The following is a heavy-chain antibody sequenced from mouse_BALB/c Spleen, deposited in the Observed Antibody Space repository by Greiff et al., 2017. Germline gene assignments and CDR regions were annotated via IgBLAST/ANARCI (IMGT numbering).Heavy chain of an antibody. CDR1: GYTFTDYW. J-gene: IGHJ2*01. V-gene: IGHV1-69*01. Sequence: VQLQQPGAELVMPGASVKMSCKASGYTFTDYWMHWVKQRPGQGLEWIGAIDTSDSYTSYNQKFKGKATLTVDESSSTAYMQLSSLTSEDSAVYYCARWYYGSSYGYFDYWGQGTTLTVSS. CDR3: ARWYYGSSYGYFDY. D-gene: IGHD1-1*01. CDR2: IDTSDSYT.